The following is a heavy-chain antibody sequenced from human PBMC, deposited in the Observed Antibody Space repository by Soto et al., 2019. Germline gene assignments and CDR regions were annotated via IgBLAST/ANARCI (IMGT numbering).Heavy chain of an antibody. J-gene: IGHJ3*02. CDR3: ARPVDTAMVIHRDAFDI. D-gene: IGHD5-18*01. CDR2: IYYSGST. CDR1: GGSISSSSYY. V-gene: IGHV4-39*01. Sequence: QLQLQESGPGLVKPSETLSLTCTVSGGSISSSSYYWGWIRQPPGKGLEGIGGIYYSGSTYYNPSLKSRVTISVDTSKNQFSLKLSSVTAADTAVYYCARPVDTAMVIHRDAFDIWGQGTMVTVSS.